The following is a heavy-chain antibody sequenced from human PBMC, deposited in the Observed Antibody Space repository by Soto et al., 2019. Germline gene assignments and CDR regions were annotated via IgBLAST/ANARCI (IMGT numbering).Heavy chain of an antibody. J-gene: IGHJ4*02. Sequence: QLQLQESGPGLVKPSETLSLTCTVSGGSISSSTYSWAWIRQPPGKGLEWIGSIFSGGATYFNPSVGSRLTISVDTSKNHFSLSLSSVTAAETAVYYCAKRGTHGSFDYWGQGTLVTVSS. D-gene: IGHD3-10*01. CDR3: AKRGTHGSFDY. CDR1: GGSISSSTYS. CDR2: IFSGGAT. V-gene: IGHV4-39*02.